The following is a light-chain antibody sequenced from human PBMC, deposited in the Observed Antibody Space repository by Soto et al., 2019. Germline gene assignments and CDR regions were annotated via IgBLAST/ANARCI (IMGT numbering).Light chain of an antibody. Sequence: EIVLTQSPGTLSLSPGERATLSCRASQSVSSSYLAWYQQKPGQAPRLLIYGASSRATGIPDRFSGSGSGKDFTITISRLEPEDFAVYYCQQYGSSPLITFGQETRLEIK. CDR2: GAS. CDR3: QQYGSSPLIT. J-gene: IGKJ5*01. CDR1: QSVSSSY. V-gene: IGKV3-20*01.